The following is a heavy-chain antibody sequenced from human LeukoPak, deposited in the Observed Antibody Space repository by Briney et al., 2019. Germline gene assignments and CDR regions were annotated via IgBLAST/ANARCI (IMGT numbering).Heavy chain of an antibody. CDR1: GFIFSNYA. V-gene: IGHV3-23*01. J-gene: IGHJ5*02. CDR3: AKDLTVTNNWFDP. D-gene: IGHD4-17*01. CDR2: FSGSGGST. Sequence: GGSLRLSCAASGFIFSNYAMSWVRQAPGKGLQWVSAFSGSGGSTYYADSVKGRFTISRDNSKNTLYLQMNSLRAEDTAVYYCAKDLTVTNNWFDPWGQGTLVTVSS.